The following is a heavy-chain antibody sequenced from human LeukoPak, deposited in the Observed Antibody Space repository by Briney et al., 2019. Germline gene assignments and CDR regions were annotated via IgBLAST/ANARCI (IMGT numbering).Heavy chain of an antibody. CDR2: ISYDGSNK. CDR3: AKSLSVGSYAVNDAFDI. J-gene: IGHJ3*02. D-gene: IGHD2-2*01. V-gene: IGHV3-30-3*02. Sequence: GGSLRLSCAASGFTFSSYAMHWVRQAPGKGLEWVAVISYDGSNKYYADSVKGRFTISRDNSKNTLYLQMNSLRAEDTAVYYCAKSLSVGSYAVNDAFDIWGQGTMVTVSS. CDR1: GFTFSSYA.